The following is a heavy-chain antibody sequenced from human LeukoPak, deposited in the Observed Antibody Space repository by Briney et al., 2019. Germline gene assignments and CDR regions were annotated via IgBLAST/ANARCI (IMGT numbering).Heavy chain of an antibody. CDR2: INSDGSST. V-gene: IGHV3-74*01. J-gene: IGHJ5*02. Sequence: GGSLRLSCAASGFTFSSYDMSWVRQAPGKGLVWVSRINSDGSSTSYADSVKGRFTISRDNAKNTLYLQMNSLRAEDTAVYYCARGPYYYGSGSTRSRWFDPWGQGTLVTVSS. CDR3: ARGPYYYGSGSTRSRWFDP. D-gene: IGHD3-10*01. CDR1: GFTFSSYD.